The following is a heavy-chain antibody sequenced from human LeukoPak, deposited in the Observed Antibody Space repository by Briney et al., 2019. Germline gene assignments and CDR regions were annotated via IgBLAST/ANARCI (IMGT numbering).Heavy chain of an antibody. CDR2: ISSSSSYI. Sequence: PGGSLRLSCAASGFTFSSYWMHWVRQAPGKGLEWVSSISSSSSYIYYADSVKGRFTISRDNAKNSLYLQMNSLRAEDTAVYYCVSPTAAGYYYGMDVWGQGTTVTVSS. D-gene: IGHD6-13*01. CDR3: VSPTAAGYYYGMDV. J-gene: IGHJ6*02. V-gene: IGHV3-21*01. CDR1: GFTFSSYW.